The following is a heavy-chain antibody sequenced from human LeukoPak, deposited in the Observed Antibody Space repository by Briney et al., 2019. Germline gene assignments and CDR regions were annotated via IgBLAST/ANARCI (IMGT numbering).Heavy chain of an antibody. Sequence: SETLSLTCRVSGGSISSYYWSWIRQPPGKGLERIGYIYYSGNTKYNPSLKSRITISVDTSKNQFSLNLISVTAADTAVYYCARLGEYYYYGMDVWGQGTTVTVSS. CDR1: GGSISSYY. V-gene: IGHV4-59*08. CDR2: IYYSGNT. CDR3: ARLGEYYYYGMDV. J-gene: IGHJ6*02.